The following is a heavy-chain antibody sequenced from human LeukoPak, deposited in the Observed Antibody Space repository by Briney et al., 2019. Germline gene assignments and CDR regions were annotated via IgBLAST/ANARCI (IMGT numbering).Heavy chain of an antibody. CDR2: TYYRSKWYN. J-gene: IGHJ4*02. CDR3: ARGLYYYGSGSYYTK. D-gene: IGHD3-10*01. Sequence: SQTLSLTCAISGDSVSSNSAAWNWIRQSPSRGLEWLGRTYYRSKWYNDYAVSVKSRITINPDTSKNQFSMQLSSVTAADTAVYYCARGLYYYGSGSYYTKWGQGTLVTVSS. CDR1: GDSVSSNSAA. V-gene: IGHV6-1*01.